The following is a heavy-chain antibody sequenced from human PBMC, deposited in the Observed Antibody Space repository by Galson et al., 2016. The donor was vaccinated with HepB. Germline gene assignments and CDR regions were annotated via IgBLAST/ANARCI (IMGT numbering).Heavy chain of an antibody. V-gene: IGHV3-23*01. Sequence: SLRLSCAASGFTLSTYNMNWVRQAPGKGLEWVSGISGSGGSTYYADSVKGRFTISRDNSKNTLYVQMNSLRAEDTAVYYCAKGYGLFDYWGQGTLVTVSS. J-gene: IGHJ4*02. CDR2: ISGSGGST. CDR1: GFTLSTYN. D-gene: IGHD1-14*01. CDR3: AKGYGLFDY.